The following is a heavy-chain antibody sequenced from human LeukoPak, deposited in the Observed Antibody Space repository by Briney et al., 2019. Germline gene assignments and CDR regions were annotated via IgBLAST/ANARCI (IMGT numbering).Heavy chain of an antibody. CDR1: GGSFSGYY. V-gene: IGHV4-34*01. CDR3: ARVSGHDYGDHGWFDP. J-gene: IGHJ5*02. CDR2: INHSGST. Sequence: SETLSLTCAVYGGSFSGYYWSWLRQPPGKGLEWIGEINHSGSTNYNPSLKSRVTISVDTSKNQFSLKLSSVTAADTAVYYCARVSGHDYGDHGWFDPWGQGTLVTVSS. D-gene: IGHD4-17*01.